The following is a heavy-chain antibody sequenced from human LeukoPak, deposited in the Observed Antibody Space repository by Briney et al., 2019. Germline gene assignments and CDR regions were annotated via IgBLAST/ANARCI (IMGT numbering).Heavy chain of an antibody. D-gene: IGHD5-24*01. CDR2: IYYTGST. CDR3: ARGGWLQSAPFDY. V-gene: IGHV4-59*02. J-gene: IGHJ4*02. CDR1: GGSVSDYY. Sequence: SETLSLTCTVSGGSVSDYYWNWIRQSPGKGLEWIGYIYYTGSTSYNPSLRSRVTMSADTSKNQFSLKLSSVTAADTAVYYCARGGWLQSAPFDYWGQGTLVTVSS.